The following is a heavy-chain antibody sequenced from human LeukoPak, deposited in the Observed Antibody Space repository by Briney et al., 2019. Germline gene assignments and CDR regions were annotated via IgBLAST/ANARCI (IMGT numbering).Heavy chain of an antibody. J-gene: IGHJ4*02. CDR1: GGSSSGYY. V-gene: IGHV4-34*01. Sequence: SETLSLTCAVYGGSSSGYYGSCSRQPPGKGREGIGEINHSGSTNNNPSLKSRVTLSVDTSKNQFSVKLSSVTDADTAVYYCARSDLSSTRHFEYWGQDTLVTVSS. CDR2: INHSGST. D-gene: IGHD2-2*01. CDR3: ARSDLSSTRHFEY.